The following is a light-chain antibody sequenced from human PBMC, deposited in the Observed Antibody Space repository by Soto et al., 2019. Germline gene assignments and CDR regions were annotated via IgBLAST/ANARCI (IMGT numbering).Light chain of an antibody. J-gene: IGLJ1*01. Sequence: QSALTQPASVSGSPGQSITISCTGTSSDVGAYNYVSWYQQHPDKAPKLMIYDVSNRPSGVSSRFSGSKSGNTASLTISGLQAEDEADYYCTSYTSSPTPHDVFGNGTQLTVL. CDR3: TSYTSSPTPHDV. V-gene: IGLV2-14*03. CDR2: DVS. CDR1: SSDVGAYNY.